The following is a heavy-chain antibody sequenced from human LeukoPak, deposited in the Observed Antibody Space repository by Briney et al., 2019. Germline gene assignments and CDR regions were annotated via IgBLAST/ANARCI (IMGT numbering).Heavy chain of an antibody. CDR1: GYSISSGYY. D-gene: IGHD5-18*01. CDR2: IYHSGST. J-gene: IGHJ1*01. CDR3: AGTIQLWPPGAVYFQH. Sequence: PSETLSLTCTVSGYSISSGYYWGWIRQPPGKGLEWIGSIYHSGSTYYNPSLKSRVSISVDTSKNQFSLKLSSVTAADTAVYYCAGTIQLWPPGAVYFQHWGQGTLVTVSS. V-gene: IGHV4-38-2*02.